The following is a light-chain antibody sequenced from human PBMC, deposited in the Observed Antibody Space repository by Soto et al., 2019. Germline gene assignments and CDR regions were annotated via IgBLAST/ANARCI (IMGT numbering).Light chain of an antibody. CDR3: SSYTSSSVLEV. Sequence: QSALTQPASVYGSPEHSITISCSGTSSDIGGSYNYVSWYQQHPGKAPKLMIYGVSNRPSGVSNRFSGSKSGNTASLTISGLHAEDEADYYCSSYTSSSVLEVFGGGTKLTVL. CDR1: SSDIGGSYNY. V-gene: IGLV2-14*01. J-gene: IGLJ2*01. CDR2: GVS.